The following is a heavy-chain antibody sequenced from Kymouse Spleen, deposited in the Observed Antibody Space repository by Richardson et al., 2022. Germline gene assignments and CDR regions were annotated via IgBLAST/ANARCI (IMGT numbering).Heavy chain of an antibody. Sequence: QLQLQESGPGLVKPSETLSLTCTVSGGSISSSSYYWGWIRQPPGKGLEWIGSIYYSGSTYYNPSLKSRVTISVDTSKNQFSLKLSSVTAADTAVYYCARHNILTGYQGWFDPWGQGTLVTVSS. J-gene: IGHJ5*02. V-gene: IGHV4-39*01. CDR3: ARHNILTGYQGWFDP. CDR2: IYYSGST. D-gene: IGHD3-9*01. CDR1: GGSISSSSYY.